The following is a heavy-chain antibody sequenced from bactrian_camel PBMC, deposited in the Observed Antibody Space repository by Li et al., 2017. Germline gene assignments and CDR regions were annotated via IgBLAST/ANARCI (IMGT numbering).Heavy chain of an antibody. CDR1: GYTSSSFC. J-gene: IGHJ4*01. CDR2: IDSDGVT. D-gene: IGHD3*01. V-gene: IGHV3S26*01. Sequence: QVQLVESGGGSEQAGGSLRPSCTASGYTSSSFCMGWFRQAPGKERGGVAVIDSDGVTSYAESVKGRFTISKANAKDTLYLQMNNLKPEDTAVYYCAADSPTARADVRTLYAMYLGQGTQVTVS. CDR3: AADSPTARADVRTLYAMY.